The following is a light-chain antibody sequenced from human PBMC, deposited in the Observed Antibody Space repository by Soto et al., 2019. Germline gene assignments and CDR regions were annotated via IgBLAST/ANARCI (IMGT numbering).Light chain of an antibody. V-gene: IGKV1-39*01. Sequence: DIQMTQSPSSLSASLGDRVSITCRASQTISNYLNWYQQKSGRAPELLVYAASNLQSGVPSRFTGSASGTHFTLTISGLEPADFATYFCQQSYNTPITFGQGTRLEIK. CDR2: AAS. J-gene: IGKJ5*01. CDR3: QQSYNTPIT. CDR1: QTISNY.